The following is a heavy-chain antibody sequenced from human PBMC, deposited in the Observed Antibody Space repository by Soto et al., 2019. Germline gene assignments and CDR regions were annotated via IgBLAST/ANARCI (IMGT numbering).Heavy chain of an antibody. D-gene: IGHD3-10*02. J-gene: IGHJ6*02. Sequence: GGSLRLSCAASGFTFSSYSMNWVRQAPGKGLEWVSSISSSRSYIYYADSVKGRFTISRDNAKNSLHLQMNSLRAEDTAVYYCVRDYVMDVWGQGTTVTVSS. CDR2: ISSSRSYI. CDR3: VRDYVMDV. CDR1: GFTFSSYS. V-gene: IGHV3-21*01.